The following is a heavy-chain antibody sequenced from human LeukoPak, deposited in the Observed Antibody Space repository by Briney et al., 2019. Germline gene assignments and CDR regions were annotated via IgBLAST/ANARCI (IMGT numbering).Heavy chain of an antibody. CDR3: ARDSLQYSSSWYDSSFDY. CDR2: ISISGSTI. J-gene: IGHJ4*02. Sequence: GGSLRLSCAASGFTFSSYEMNWVRQAPAKGLEGVSYISISGSTIYYADSVKGRFTISRDNAKNSLYLQMNSLRAEDTAVYYCARDSLQYSSSWYDSSFDYWGQGTLVTVSS. D-gene: IGHD6-13*01. V-gene: IGHV3-48*03. CDR1: GFTFSSYE.